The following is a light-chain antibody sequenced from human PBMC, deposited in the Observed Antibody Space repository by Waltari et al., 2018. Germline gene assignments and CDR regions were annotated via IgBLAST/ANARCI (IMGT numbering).Light chain of an antibody. CDR2: GVT. Sequence: SALTQPASMSGSLGQAITISCTGTTSDIGTHYHVSWYQQHPGRAPTLIIYGVTNRPSGVASRLSGSKSGNTASLTISGLQAEDEADYYCCSYAVTNTYVFGTGTKVTV. CDR3: CSYAVTNTYV. J-gene: IGLJ1*01. CDR1: TSDIGTHYH. V-gene: IGLV2-23*02.